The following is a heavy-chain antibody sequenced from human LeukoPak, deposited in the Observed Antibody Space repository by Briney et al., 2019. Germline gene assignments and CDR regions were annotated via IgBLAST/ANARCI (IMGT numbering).Heavy chain of an antibody. J-gene: IGHJ3*02. Sequence: ASVKVSCKASGGTFSSYAISWVRQAPGQGLEWMGGIIPIFGTANYAQKFQGRVTITTDESTSTAYMELSSLRSEDTAVYYCAREDCSSTSCYKLGYAFDIWGQGTMVTVSS. D-gene: IGHD2-2*02. CDR3: AREDCSSTSCYKLGYAFDI. CDR1: GGTFSSYA. CDR2: IIPIFGTA. V-gene: IGHV1-69*05.